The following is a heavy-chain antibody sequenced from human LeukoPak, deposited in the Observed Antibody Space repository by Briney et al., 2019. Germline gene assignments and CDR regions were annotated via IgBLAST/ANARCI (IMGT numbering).Heavy chain of an antibody. Sequence: ASVKVSCKASGGTFSSYAISWVRQAPGKGLDWMGRIIPIFGTANYAQKFQGRVTITTDESTSTAYMELSSLRSEDTAVYYCARRGYQLLEGFDYWGQGTLVTVSS. CDR3: ARRGYQLLEGFDY. CDR1: GGTFSSYA. J-gene: IGHJ4*02. CDR2: IIPIFGTA. D-gene: IGHD2-2*01. V-gene: IGHV1-69*05.